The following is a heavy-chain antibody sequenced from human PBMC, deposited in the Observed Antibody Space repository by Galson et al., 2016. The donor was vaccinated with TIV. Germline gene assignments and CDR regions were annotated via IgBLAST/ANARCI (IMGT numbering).Heavy chain of an antibody. J-gene: IGHJ4*02. CDR3: ARRADSSGYYYSFDY. Sequence: QSGAEVTQSGESLKISCKASGYSFTTHWIGWVRQMPGKGLEWMGIIYPGDSDTRYSPSFQGQVTISADKSISTAYLQWSALRASDTAMYYCARRADSSGYYYSFDYWGQGTLVTVSS. V-gene: IGHV5-51*03. CDR2: IYPGDSDT. CDR1: GYSFTTHW. D-gene: IGHD3-22*01.